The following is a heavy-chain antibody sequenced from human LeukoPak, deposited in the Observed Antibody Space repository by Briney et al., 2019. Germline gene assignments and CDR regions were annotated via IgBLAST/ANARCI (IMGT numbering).Heavy chain of an antibody. D-gene: IGHD4-11*01. V-gene: IGHV4-59*08. Sequence: SETLSLTCTVSGVSISSYYWSWIRQPPGKGLEWIGYIYYSGSTNYNPSLKSRVTISVDTSKNQFSLKLSSVTAADTAVYYCARTRLSNYYFDCWGQGTLVTVSS. CDR1: GVSISSYY. CDR3: ARTRLSNYYFDC. J-gene: IGHJ4*02. CDR2: IYYSGST.